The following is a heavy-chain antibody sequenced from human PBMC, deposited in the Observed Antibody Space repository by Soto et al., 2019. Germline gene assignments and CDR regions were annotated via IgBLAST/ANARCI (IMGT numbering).Heavy chain of an antibody. V-gene: IGHV4-31*11. D-gene: IGHD3-9*01. CDR2: IYYSGST. Sequence: SETLSLTCAVSCGSISSVGYYWSWIRQQPGKGLEWIGYIYYSGSTYYNPSLKSRVTISVDTSKSQFCLKLSSVTAADTAVYYCARDNRFLGYYDILTGYYNYYGMDVWGQGTTVTVSS. CDR1: CGSISSVGYY. J-gene: IGHJ6*02. CDR3: ARDNRFLGYYDILTGYYNYYGMDV.